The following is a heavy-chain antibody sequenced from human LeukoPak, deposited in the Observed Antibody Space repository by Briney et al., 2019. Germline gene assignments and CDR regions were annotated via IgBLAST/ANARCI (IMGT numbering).Heavy chain of an antibody. CDR1: GFTFTNYE. CDR3: ARETLYSDYEGNYIDY. CDR2: ISSSGSTI. D-gene: IGHD4-11*01. V-gene: IGHV3-48*03. J-gene: IGHJ4*02. Sequence: TGGSLRLAWAASGFTFTNYEMIWVRQAPGKGLEWISYISSSGSTIYYADSVKGRFTMSRDNAKNSVHLQMNSLRAEDTAVYYCARETLYSDYEGNYIDYWGQGTLVTVSS.